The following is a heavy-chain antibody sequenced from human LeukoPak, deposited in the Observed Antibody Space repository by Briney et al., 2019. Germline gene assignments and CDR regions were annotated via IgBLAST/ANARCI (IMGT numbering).Heavy chain of an antibody. J-gene: IGHJ4*02. Sequence: PGGSLRLSCAASGFTFSSYGMHWVRQAPGKGLEWVAVISYDGSNKYYADSVKGRFTISRDNSKNTLYLQMNSLRAEDTAVYYCAKGDSSSWFSDYWGQGTLVTVSS. V-gene: IGHV3-30*18. CDR2: ISYDGSNK. D-gene: IGHD6-13*01. CDR3: AKGDSSSWFSDY. CDR1: GFTFSSYG.